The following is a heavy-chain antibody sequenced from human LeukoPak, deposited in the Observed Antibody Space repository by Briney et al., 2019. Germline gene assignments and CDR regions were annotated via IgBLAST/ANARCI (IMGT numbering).Heavy chain of an antibody. CDR2: ISFSGSTM. V-gene: IGHV3-48*03. Sequence: GGSLRLSCEATGYTFSSYEMNWVRQAPGKGLEWVSYISFSGSTMYYADSVKGRFTISRDNAKNSLYLQMNSLRAEDTAVYYCARDLLGYNYYYMDVWGKGTTVTVSS. D-gene: IGHD3-16*02. CDR1: GYTFSSYE. CDR3: ARDLLGYNYYYMDV. J-gene: IGHJ6*03.